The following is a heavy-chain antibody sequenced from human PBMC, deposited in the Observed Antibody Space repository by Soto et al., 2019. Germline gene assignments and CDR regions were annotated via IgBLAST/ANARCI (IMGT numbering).Heavy chain of an antibody. V-gene: IGHV3-7*05. J-gene: IGHJ3*01. D-gene: IGHD6-13*01. CDR3: ARDVSPGSSSWYFDAFDL. CDR1: GFTFSSYW. CDR2: IKKDESKK. Sequence: EERLVESGGALVQPGGSLRLSCAASGFTFSSYWMTWVRQAPGKGLEWVANIKKDESKKSYLDSVRGRFTISRDNAKNSLYLRMDSLTAEDTALYYCARDVSPGSSSWYFDAFDLWGQGTMVTVSS.